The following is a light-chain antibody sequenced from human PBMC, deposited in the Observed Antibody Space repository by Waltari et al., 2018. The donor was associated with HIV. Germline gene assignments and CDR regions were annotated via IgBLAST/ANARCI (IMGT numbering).Light chain of an antibody. Sequence: QAVLTQPASLSASPGASASLTCTLRRGINVGPYRISWSQQKPGSPPHYLLRYKSDSDKQQGSGVPSRFSGSKDASANAGILLISGLQSEDEADYYCMMWHTSAWVFGGGTKLTVL. CDR1: RGINVGPYR. CDR3: MMWHTSAWV. V-gene: IGLV5-45*01. J-gene: IGLJ3*02. CDR2: YKSDSDK.